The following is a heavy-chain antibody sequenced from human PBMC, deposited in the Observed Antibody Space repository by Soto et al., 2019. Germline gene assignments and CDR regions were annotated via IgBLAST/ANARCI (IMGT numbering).Heavy chain of an antibody. D-gene: IGHD3-10*01. CDR2: INAGNGNT. CDR3: ARDLGFGLSDY. J-gene: IGHJ4*02. Sequence: QVQLVQSGAEVKKPGASVKVSCKASGYTFTSYAMYWERQAPGQRLEWMGWINAGNGNTKYSQKFQGRVTITRDTSASTAYMELSSLRSEDTAVYYCARDLGFGLSDYWGQGTLVTVSS. V-gene: IGHV1-3*01. CDR1: GYTFTSYA.